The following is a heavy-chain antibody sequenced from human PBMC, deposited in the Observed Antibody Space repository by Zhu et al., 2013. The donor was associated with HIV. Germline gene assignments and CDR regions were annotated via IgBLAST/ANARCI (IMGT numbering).Heavy chain of an antibody. CDR1: GFTFSSYG. V-gene: IGHV3-30*03. CDR2: ISYDGSNK. Sequence: VQLVESGGGVVQPGRSLRLSCAASGFTFSSYGMHWVRQAPGKGLEWVAVISYDGSNKYYADSVKGRFTISRDNSKNTLYLQMNSLRAEDTAVYYCAAAGTMSSFDYWGQGTLVTVS. CDR3: AAAGTMSSFDY. J-gene: IGHJ4*02. D-gene: IGHD6-13*01.